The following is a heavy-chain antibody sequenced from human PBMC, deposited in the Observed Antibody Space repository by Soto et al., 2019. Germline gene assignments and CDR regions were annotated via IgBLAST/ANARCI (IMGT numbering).Heavy chain of an antibody. CDR2: FDPEDGET. Sequence: ASVKVSCKVSGYTLTELSMHWVRQAPGKGLEWMGGFDPEDGETIYAQKFQGRVTMTEDTSTDTAYMELSSLRSEDTAVYYCATDLRAERRRAWYFDYWGQGTLVTVSS. D-gene: IGHD1-1*01. J-gene: IGHJ4*02. V-gene: IGHV1-24*01. CDR1: GYTLTELS. CDR3: ATDLRAERRRAWYFDY.